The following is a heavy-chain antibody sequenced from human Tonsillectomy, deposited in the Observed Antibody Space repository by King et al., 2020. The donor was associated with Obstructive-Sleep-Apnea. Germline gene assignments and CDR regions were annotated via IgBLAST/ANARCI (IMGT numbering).Heavy chain of an antibody. CDR3: AKGPKRYCSGGSCYPNPLFDY. V-gene: IGHV3-30*02. CDR1: GFTFSSYG. Sequence: VQLVESGGGVVQPGRSLRLSCAASGFTFSSYGMHWVRQAPGKGLEWVAFIRYDGSNKYYAYSVKGRFTISRDNSKNTLYLQMNSLRAEDTAVYYCAKGPKRYCSGGSCYPNPLFDYWGQGTLVTVSS. CDR2: IRYDGSNK. D-gene: IGHD2-15*01. J-gene: IGHJ4*02.